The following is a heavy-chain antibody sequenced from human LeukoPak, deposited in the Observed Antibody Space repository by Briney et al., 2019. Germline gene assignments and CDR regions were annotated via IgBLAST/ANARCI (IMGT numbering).Heavy chain of an antibody. Sequence: SVKVSCKASGGTFNTYAITWVRQAPGQGLEWMGRIIPILGIANYAQKFQGRVTITADKSTSTAYMELSSLRCEDTAVYYCAREGGWERFGVHHHGYYFDSWGQGTLVTVSS. D-gene: IGHD3-10*01. CDR3: AREGGWERFGVHHHGYYFDS. CDR2: IIPILGIA. J-gene: IGHJ4*02. CDR1: GGTFNTYA. V-gene: IGHV1-69*04.